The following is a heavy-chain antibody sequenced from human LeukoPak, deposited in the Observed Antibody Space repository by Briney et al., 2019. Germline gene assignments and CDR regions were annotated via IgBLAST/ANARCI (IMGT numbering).Heavy chain of an antibody. CDR1: GGSVSSGSYY. CDR2: LYYSGST. Sequence: SETLSLTCTVSGGSVSSGSYYCSWIRQPPGKGLEWIGYLYYSGSTNYNPSLKSRVTISVDTSKNQFSLKLSSVTAADTAVYYCARALMVRGVITYYYFDYWGQGSLVTVSS. J-gene: IGHJ4*02. CDR3: ARALMVRGVITYYYFDY. D-gene: IGHD3-10*01. V-gene: IGHV4-61*01.